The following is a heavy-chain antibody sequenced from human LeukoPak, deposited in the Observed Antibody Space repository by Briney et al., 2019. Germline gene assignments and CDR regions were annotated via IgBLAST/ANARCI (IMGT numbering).Heavy chain of an antibody. CDR2: ISWNSGSI. CDR3: AKGTHSSGWYYFDH. J-gene: IGHJ4*02. D-gene: IGHD6-19*01. Sequence: GGSLRLSCAASGFTFDDYAMHWVRQAPGKGLEWVSGISWNSGSIGYADSVKGRFTISRDNAKNSLYLQMNSLRAEDTALYYCAKGTHSSGWYYFDHWGQGTLVTVSS. V-gene: IGHV3-9*01. CDR1: GFTFDDYA.